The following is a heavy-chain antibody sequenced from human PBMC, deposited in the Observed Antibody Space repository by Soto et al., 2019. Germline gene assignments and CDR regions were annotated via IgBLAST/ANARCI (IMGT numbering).Heavy chain of an antibody. V-gene: IGHV3-30*18. J-gene: IGHJ6*02. Sequence: XVCLRLSCAACGFSFSSYWMHWVGQAPGKGLEWVAVISYDGSNKYYADSVKGRFTISRDNSKNTLYLQMNSLRAEDTAVYYCAKDRVAAAGWRDRRLVYYYYGMDVWGQGTTVTVSS. CDR3: AKDRVAAAGWRDRRLVYYYYGMDV. D-gene: IGHD6-13*01. CDR1: GFSFSSYW. CDR2: ISYDGSNK.